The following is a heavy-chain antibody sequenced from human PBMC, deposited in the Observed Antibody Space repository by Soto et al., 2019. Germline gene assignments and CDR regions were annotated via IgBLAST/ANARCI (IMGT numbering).Heavy chain of an antibody. CDR3: ARDLAVAGTASGY. Sequence: PGGSLRLSCAASGFTFGSFGMHWVRQAPGKGLEWVAVIWYDGSNKYYADSVKGRFTISRDNSKNTLYLQMNSLRAEDTAVYYCARDLAVAGTASGYWGQGTLVTVSS. V-gene: IGHV3-33*01. D-gene: IGHD6-19*01. J-gene: IGHJ4*02. CDR1: GFTFGSFG. CDR2: IWYDGSNK.